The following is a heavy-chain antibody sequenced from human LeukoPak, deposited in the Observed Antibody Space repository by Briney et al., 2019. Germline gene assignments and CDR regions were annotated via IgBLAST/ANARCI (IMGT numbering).Heavy chain of an antibody. J-gene: IGHJ6*03. CDR2: INHSGST. CDR1: GGSFSGYY. Sequence: PSETLCLTCAVYGGSFSGYYWSWIRQPPGKGLEWIGEINHSGSTNYNPSLKSRVTISVDTSKNQFSLKLSSVTAADTAVYYCARGPGGTHYYYYMDVWGKGTTVTVSS. D-gene: IGHD1-1*01. CDR3: ARGPGGTHYYYYMDV. V-gene: IGHV4-34*01.